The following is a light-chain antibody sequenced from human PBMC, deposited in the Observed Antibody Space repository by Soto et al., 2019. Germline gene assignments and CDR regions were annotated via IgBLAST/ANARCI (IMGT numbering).Light chain of an antibody. CDR3: QQYNNWPFT. CDR2: GAS. V-gene: IGKV3-15*01. J-gene: IGKJ3*01. Sequence: IVVVSSKATLSVSPGERATLSCRASQSVSSNLAWYQQKPGQAPTLLIFGASARATGIPARFSGSGSGTEFTLTISSLQSEDFAVYYCQQYNNWPFTFGQGTKVDIK. CDR1: QSVSSN.